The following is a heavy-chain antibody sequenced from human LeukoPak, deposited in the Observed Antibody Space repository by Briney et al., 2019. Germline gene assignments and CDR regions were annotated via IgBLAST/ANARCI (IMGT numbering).Heavy chain of an antibody. J-gene: IGHJ4*02. V-gene: IGHV4-34*01. Sequence: SETLSLTXAVYGGSFRGYYWSWIRQPPGKGLEWIGEINHSGSTNYNPSLKSRVTISIDTSKNQFSLHLSSVTVADTAVYYCARDIREVGDSHYFDYWGQGALVTVTS. CDR2: INHSGST. D-gene: IGHD1-26*01. CDR1: GGSFRGYY. CDR3: ARDIREVGDSHYFDY.